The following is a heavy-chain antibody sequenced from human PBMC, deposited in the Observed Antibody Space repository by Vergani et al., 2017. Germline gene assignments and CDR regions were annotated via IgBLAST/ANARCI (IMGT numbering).Heavy chain of an antibody. CDR3: ASVGVVPAAWYYFDY. CDR1: EFTFSNYA. CDR2: ISGSGVSA. D-gene: IGHD2-2*01. Sequence: EVQLLESGGGLVQPGGSLRLTCAASEFTFSNYAMNWVRQAPGKGLEWVSGISGSGVSAYYTDSVKGRFTISRDNSKNSLYLQMNSLRAEDTAVYYCASVGVVPAAWYYFDYWGQGTLVTVSS. V-gene: IGHV3-23*01. J-gene: IGHJ4*02.